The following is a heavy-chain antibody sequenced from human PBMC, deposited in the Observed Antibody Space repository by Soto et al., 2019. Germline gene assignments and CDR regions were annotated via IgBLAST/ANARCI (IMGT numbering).Heavy chain of an antibody. J-gene: IGHJ5*02. D-gene: IGHD6-19*01. V-gene: IGHV2-5*02. Sequence: SGPTLVKPTQTLTLTCTFSGFSLSTSGVGVGWIRQPPGKALEWLALIYWDDDKRYSPSLKSRLTITKDTSKNQVVLTMTNMDPVDTATYYCAHGVTSSGWYRGFGDWFDPWGQGTLVTVSS. CDR3: AHGVTSSGWYRGFGDWFDP. CDR2: IYWDDDK. CDR1: GFSLSTSGVG.